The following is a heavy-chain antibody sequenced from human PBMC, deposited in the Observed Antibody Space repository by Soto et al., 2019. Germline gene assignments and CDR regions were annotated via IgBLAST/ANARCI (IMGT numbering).Heavy chain of an antibody. CDR1: GFTFMNYA. D-gene: IGHD6-6*01. CDR3: AKFSATSVYDISSAPDY. CDR2: VSGGGSNT. J-gene: IGHJ4*02. Sequence: PVVSLRISCAASGFTFMNYAMAWVRQAPGKGLEWVSAVSGGGSNTFYADSVKGRFTISRDNSRKTLYLQMTSLRAEDAAVCYCAKFSATSVYDISSAPDYWGQGTLVTVSS. V-gene: IGHV3-23*01.